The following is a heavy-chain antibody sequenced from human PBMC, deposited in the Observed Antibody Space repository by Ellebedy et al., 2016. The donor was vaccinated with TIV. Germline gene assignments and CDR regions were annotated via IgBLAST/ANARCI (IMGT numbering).Heavy chain of an antibody. CDR3: ARDISGGDSKHFDY. CDR1: GFTFSDYY. D-gene: IGHD2-21*02. Sequence: GESLKISCAASGFTFSDYYMSWIRQAPGKGLEWVSYISSSGSTIYYADSVKGRFTISRDNAKNSLYLQMNSLRAEDTAVYYCARDISGGDSKHFDYWGQGTLVTVSS. J-gene: IGHJ4*02. CDR2: ISSSGSTI. V-gene: IGHV3-11*01.